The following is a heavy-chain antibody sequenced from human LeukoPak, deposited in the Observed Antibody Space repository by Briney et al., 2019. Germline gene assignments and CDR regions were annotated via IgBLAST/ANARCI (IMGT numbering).Heavy chain of an antibody. Sequence: GASVKVSCKASGYTFTGYYMHWVRQAPGQGLEWMGRINPNSGGTNDAQKFQGRVTMTRDTSISTAYMELSRLRSDDTAVYYCAREFDEGMVRGFDPWGQGTLVTVSS. CDR1: GYTFTGYY. CDR3: AREFDEGMVRGFDP. D-gene: IGHD3-10*01. V-gene: IGHV1-2*06. CDR2: INPNSGGT. J-gene: IGHJ5*02.